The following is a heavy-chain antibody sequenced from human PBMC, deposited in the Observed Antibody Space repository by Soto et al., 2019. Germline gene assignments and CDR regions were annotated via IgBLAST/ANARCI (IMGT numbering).Heavy chain of an antibody. D-gene: IGHD5-12*01. CDR1: GFSFTTAGVA. Sequence: QITLQESGPTLVKPTQTLTLTCTFSGFSFTTAGVAVGWIRQTPGGALEWLTLIYYNDDRLFSPSLKTRLTITGDTSKNQVVLSLTNVDPGDTATYFCAHSDGGYEIIYFDFWGQGIPVTVSS. CDR2: IYYNDDR. CDR3: AHSDGGYEIIYFDF. V-gene: IGHV2-5*01. J-gene: IGHJ4*02.